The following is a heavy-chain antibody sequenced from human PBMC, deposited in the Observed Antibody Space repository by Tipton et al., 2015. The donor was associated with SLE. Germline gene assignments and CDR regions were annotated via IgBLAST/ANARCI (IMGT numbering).Heavy chain of an antibody. J-gene: IGHJ6*02. CDR2: ISYDGSNK. V-gene: IGHV3-30*04. Sequence: QLVQSGGGVVQPGRSLRLSCAASGFTFSSYAMHWVRQAPGKGLEGVAVISYDGSNKYYADSVKGRFTISRDNSKNTLYLQMNSLRAEDTAVYYCARDLQSIWGMDVWGQGTTVTVSS. CDR1: GFTFSSYA. D-gene: IGHD6-6*01. CDR3: ARDLQSIWGMDV.